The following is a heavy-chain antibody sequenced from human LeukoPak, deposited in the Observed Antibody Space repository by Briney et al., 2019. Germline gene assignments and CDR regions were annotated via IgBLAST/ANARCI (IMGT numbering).Heavy chain of an antibody. CDR2: INHSGST. CDR1: GGSFSGYY. J-gene: IGHJ4*02. CDR3: ARELGNYFDY. Sequence: SETLSLTCAVYGGSFSGYYWSWIRQPPGKGLEWIGEINHSGSTNYNPSLKSRVTISVDTSKNQFSLKLSSVTAADTAVYYCARELGNYFDYWGQGTPVTVSS. D-gene: IGHD6-13*01. V-gene: IGHV4-34*01.